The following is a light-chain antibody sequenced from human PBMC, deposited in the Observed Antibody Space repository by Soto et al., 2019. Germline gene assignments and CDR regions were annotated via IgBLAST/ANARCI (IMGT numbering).Light chain of an antibody. CDR1: SGSVASNY. J-gene: IGLJ2*01. Sequence: LTQPHSVSESPGKTVTISCTRSSGSVASNYVQWYQQRPGSAPTTVIYEDNQRPSGVPDRFSGSIDSSSNSASLTISGLKTEDEADYYCQSYDSSIVVFGGGTKLNVL. CDR3: QSYDSSIVV. V-gene: IGLV6-57*04. CDR2: EDN.